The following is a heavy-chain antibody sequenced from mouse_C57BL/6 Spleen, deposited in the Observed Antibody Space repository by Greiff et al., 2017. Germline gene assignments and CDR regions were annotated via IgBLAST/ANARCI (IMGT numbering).Heavy chain of an antibody. D-gene: IGHD1-1*01. CDR3: AGNYGSTPYYFDY. V-gene: IGHV1-63*01. Sequence: VQLVESGAELVRPGTSVKMSCTASGYTFTNYWIGWVKQRPGHGLEWIGDIYPGGGYTNYNAKFKGKATLTADKSSSTAYMQLSSLTSEDSAIYYCAGNYGSTPYYFDYWGQGTTLTVSS. CDR2: IYPGGGYT. CDR1: GYTFTNYW. J-gene: IGHJ2*01.